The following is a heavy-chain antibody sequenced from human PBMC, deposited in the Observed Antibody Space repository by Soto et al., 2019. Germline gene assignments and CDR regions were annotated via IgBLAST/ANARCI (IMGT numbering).Heavy chain of an antibody. D-gene: IGHD3-3*01. V-gene: IGHV3-23*01. CDR1: GFTFSSYD. CDR3: AKEDDAWTNGHFNV. Sequence: EEQLLESGGGLIQPGGSLRLSCAASGFTFSSYDMSWVRQAPGKGLEWVSGIDVGGGSAYYADSVKGRFTIYRDNSKNKLHLQLNSLRSEDTAIYYCAKEDDAWTNGHFNVWGQGTVVTVSS. CDR2: IDVGGGSA. J-gene: IGHJ3*01.